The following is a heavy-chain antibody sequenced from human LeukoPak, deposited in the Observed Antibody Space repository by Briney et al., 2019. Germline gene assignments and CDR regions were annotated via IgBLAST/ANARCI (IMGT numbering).Heavy chain of an antibody. CDR2: IKPDGSEK. V-gene: IGHV3-7*01. Sequence: GGSLRLSCAASGFTFTTYWMSWIRQTPGKGLEWVAKIKPDGSEKSYVDSVKGRFTISRDNAKNSVFLQMDSLGVEDTALYYCARGQLADSYWGQGALVTVSS. CDR1: GFTFTTYW. CDR3: ARGQLADSY. J-gene: IGHJ4*02. D-gene: IGHD3-22*01.